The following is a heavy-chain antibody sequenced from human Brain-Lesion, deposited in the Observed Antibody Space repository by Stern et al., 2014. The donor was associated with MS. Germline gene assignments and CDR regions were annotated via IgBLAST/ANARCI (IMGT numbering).Heavy chain of an antibody. CDR3: ARDQRGITIFGVVTDYYYLGMDV. J-gene: IGHJ6*02. CDR1: GYIFTGYY. CDR2: INPNNGGT. V-gene: IGHV1-2*02. Sequence: QVQLVQSGAEVKKPGASVKVSCKTSGYIFTGYYIHWVRQAPGQGLEWMAWINPNNGGTKYAQKFQGRDTMSRETSISTAYVELSSLTSDDTAVYYCARDQRGITIFGVVTDYYYLGMDVWGQGTTVTVSS. D-gene: IGHD3-3*01.